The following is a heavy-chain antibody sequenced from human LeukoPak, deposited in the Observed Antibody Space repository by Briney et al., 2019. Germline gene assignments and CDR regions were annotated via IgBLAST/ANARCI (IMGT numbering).Heavy chain of an antibody. J-gene: IGHJ4*02. CDR1: GFTFSNYA. D-gene: IGHD6-13*01. V-gene: IGHV3-23*01. CDR2: MSGSTGST. CDR3: AREPTYSSSWHTTCDY. Sequence: GGSLRLSCTTSGFTFSNYAMSWVRQAPGKGLEWVSTMSGSTGSTYYADSVKGRFTISRDNAKNSLYLQMNSLRAEDTAVYYCAREPTYSSSWHTTCDYWGQGTLVTVSS.